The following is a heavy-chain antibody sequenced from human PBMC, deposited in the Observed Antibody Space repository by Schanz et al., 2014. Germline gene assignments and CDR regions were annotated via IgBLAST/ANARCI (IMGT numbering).Heavy chain of an antibody. CDR1: GFTSSNAW. V-gene: IGHV3-15*01. Sequence: EVQLVESGGGLVKPGGSLRLSCAASGFTSSNAWMSWVRQAPGKGLEWVGRIKTKTDGGTTDYAAPVKGRFTISRDDSTNTLYLQMNSLKTEDTAVYYCTTGGRRGYSHYYGMDVWGQGTTVTVSS. CDR3: TTGGRRGYSHYYGMDV. D-gene: IGHD5-18*01. J-gene: IGHJ6*02. CDR2: IKTKTDGGTT.